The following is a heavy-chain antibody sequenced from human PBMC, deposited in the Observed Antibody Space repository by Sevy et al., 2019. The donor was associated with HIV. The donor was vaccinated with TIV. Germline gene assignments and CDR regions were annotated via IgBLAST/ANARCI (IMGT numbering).Heavy chain of an antibody. Sequence: ASMKVSCKASGYTFTSYVITWVRQAPGQGLEWMGRISPYNGDTNYAQKLQGRVTMTTDTSTTTAYMELRSLRSDDTAVYYCARAPTGSQGPGQYFHHWGQGTLVTVSS. CDR2: ISPYNGDT. CDR1: GYTFTSYV. D-gene: IGHD1-26*01. CDR3: ARAPTGSQGPGQYFHH. J-gene: IGHJ1*01. V-gene: IGHV1-18*01.